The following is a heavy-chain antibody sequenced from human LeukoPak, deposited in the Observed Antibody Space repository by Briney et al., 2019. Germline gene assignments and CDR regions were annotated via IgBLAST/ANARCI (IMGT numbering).Heavy chain of an antibody. CDR2: INHSGST. V-gene: IGHV4-34*01. J-gene: IGHJ5*02. Sequence: KPSETLSLTCAVYGGSFSGYYWSWIREPPGKGVEWVREINHSGSTNYNPSLKSRVTISVDTSKNQFSLKLSSVTAADTAVYYCARDRVVPAAISWFDPWGQGTLVTVSS. D-gene: IGHD2-2*02. CDR3: ARDRVVPAAISWFDP. CDR1: GGSFSGYY.